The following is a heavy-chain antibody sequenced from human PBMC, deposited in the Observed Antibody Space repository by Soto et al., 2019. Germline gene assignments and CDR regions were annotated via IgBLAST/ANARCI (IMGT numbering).Heavy chain of an antibody. CDR1: GGSFSGYY. CDR3: ARIFVGNWNHPTHVRRTGGMDV. D-gene: IGHD1-20*01. Sequence: SETLSLTCAVYGGSFSGYYWSWIRQPPGKGLEWIGEINHSGSTNYNPSLKSRVTISVDTSKNQFSLKLSSVTAADTAVYYCARIFVGNWNHPTHVRRTGGMDVWGQGTTVTVSS. J-gene: IGHJ6*02. V-gene: IGHV4-34*01. CDR2: INHSGST.